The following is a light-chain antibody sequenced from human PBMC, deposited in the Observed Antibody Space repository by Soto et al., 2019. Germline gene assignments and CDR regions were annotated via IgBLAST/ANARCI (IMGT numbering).Light chain of an antibody. CDR1: SSNIGSNT. V-gene: IGLV1-44*01. Sequence: QSVLTQPPSASGTPGQRVTISCSGSSSNIGSNTVNWYQQLPGTAPKLLLYSNNQRPSGVPDRFSGSKSGTSASLAISGLQSEDEADYYCAAWDDSLNGRVFGTGTKLTVL. J-gene: IGLJ1*01. CDR2: SNN. CDR3: AAWDDSLNGRV.